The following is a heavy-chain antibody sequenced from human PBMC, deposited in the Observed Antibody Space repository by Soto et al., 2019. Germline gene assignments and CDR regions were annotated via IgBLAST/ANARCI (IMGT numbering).Heavy chain of an antibody. V-gene: IGHV1-8*01. J-gene: IGHJ5*02. CDR2: MNPNSGNT. Sequence: VSVKVSCKASGYTFTSYDINWVRQATGQGLEWMGWMNPNSGNTGYAQKFQGRVTMTRNTSISTAYMELSSLRSEDTAVYYCARGTGYCSSTSCPSNWFDPWGQGTLVTVSS. CDR1: GYTFTSYD. D-gene: IGHD2-2*01. CDR3: ARGTGYCSSTSCPSNWFDP.